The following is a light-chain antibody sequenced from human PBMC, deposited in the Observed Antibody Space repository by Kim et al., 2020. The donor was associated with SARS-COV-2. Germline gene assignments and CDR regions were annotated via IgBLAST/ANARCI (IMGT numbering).Light chain of an antibody. CDR1: KLGDKG. V-gene: IGLV3-1*01. CDR2: VDN. CDR3: AECNSNTAV. J-gene: IGLJ3*02. Sequence: LSAGQPRITSCAGDKLGDKGGCWYQKRPRPPLLLILHVDNRPSSGTPERFSASTAGTTAPLTISGTQSMDEADYYCAECNSNTAVFGGGTQLTVL.